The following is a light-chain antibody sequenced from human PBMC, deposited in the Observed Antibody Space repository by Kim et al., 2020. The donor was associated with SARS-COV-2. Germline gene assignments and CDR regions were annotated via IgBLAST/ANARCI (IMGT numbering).Light chain of an antibody. Sequence: GQSVTISCTGTSSDVGRYNSVSWYQQHPGKAPKLMMSDVTDRPSGVPDRFSGFKSGNTASLTISGLQAEDEADYYCCSYAGRYTWIFGGGTQLTVL. CDR2: DVT. CDR3: CSYAGRYTWI. CDR1: SSDVGRYNS. J-gene: IGLJ2*01. V-gene: IGLV2-11*03.